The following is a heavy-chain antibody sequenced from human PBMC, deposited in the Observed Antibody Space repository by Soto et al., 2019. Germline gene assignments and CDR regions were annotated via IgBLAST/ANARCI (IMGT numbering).Heavy chain of an antibody. CDR3: ARAIVLVPAATLMDV. CDR2: ISAYNGNT. V-gene: IGHV1-18*01. J-gene: IGHJ6*02. D-gene: IGHD2-2*01. CDR1: GYTFTSYG. Sequence: QVQLVQSGAEVKKPGASVKVSCKASGYTFTSYGISWVRHAPGQGLEWMGWISAYNGNTNYAQKLQGRVTMTTDTSTSKAYMELRSLRSDDTAVYYCARAIVLVPAATLMDVWGQGTTVTVSS.